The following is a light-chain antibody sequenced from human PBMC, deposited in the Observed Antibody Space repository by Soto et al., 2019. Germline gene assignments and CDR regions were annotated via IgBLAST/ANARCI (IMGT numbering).Light chain of an antibody. CDR2: DNY. CDR3: ATWDNLLSAGL. V-gene: IGLV1-51*01. Sequence: QSVLMQPPSVSATPGQKVTISCSGGPSNIGNNFVSWYQRLPGTAPRVIIYDNYERPSGIPDRFSGSKSGTSATLDITGLQTGDEADYYCATWDNLLSAGLFGGGTKLTVL. J-gene: IGLJ2*01. CDR1: PSNIGNNF.